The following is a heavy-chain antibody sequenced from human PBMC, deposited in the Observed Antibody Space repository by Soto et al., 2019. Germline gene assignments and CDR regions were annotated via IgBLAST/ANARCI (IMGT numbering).Heavy chain of an antibody. CDR1: GFTFFAYW. CDR3: AKAGDYGDYAGENWFDS. Sequence: EVQLVESGGGLVQPGGSRRLSCAASGFTFFAYWIHWVRQVPGKGLVWVSRINSDGSHTSYADSVRGRFTISRDNFKNTVYLQMNSLTAEDTAVYYCAKAGDYGDYAGENWFDSWGQGSLVTVSS. D-gene: IGHD4-17*01. V-gene: IGHV3-74*01. CDR2: INSDGSHT. J-gene: IGHJ5*01.